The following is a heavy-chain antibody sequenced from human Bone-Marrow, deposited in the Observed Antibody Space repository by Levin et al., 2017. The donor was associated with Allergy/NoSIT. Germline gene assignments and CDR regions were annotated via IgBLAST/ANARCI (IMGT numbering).Heavy chain of an antibody. CDR3: AKCSTLTCSIDY. CDR1: GFIFSNSG. V-gene: IGHV3-30*18. CDR2: TSHDDSKK. Sequence: LSLTCAATGFIFSNSGMHWVRQPPGKGLEWVAVTSHDDSKKNYADSVEGRFSVSRDNSKNAVYLQMNSLRSDDTAVYYCAKCSTLTCSIDYWGQGILVLVSS. J-gene: IGHJ4*02. D-gene: IGHD2-2*01.